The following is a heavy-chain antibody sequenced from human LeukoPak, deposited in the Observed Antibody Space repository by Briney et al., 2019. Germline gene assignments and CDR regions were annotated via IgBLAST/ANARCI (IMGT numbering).Heavy chain of an antibody. D-gene: IGHD2-2*01. CDR2: INHSGST. CDR1: GGSFSGYY. Sequence: PSETLSLTCAVYGGSFSGYYWSWIRQPPGKGLEWIGEINHSGSTNYNPSLKSRVTISVDTSKNQFSLKLSSVTAADTAVYYCARLVPPLYCSSTSCSALHNRVSKNERFDPWGQGTTVTVSS. J-gene: IGHJ6*02. CDR3: ARLVPPLYCSSTSCSALHNRVSKNERFDP. V-gene: IGHV4-34*01.